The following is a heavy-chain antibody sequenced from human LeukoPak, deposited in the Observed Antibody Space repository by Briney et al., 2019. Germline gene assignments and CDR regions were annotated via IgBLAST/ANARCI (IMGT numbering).Heavy chain of an antibody. CDR3: ARAPFYKDAFDF. V-gene: IGHV1-8*01. D-gene: IGHD5-24*01. J-gene: IGHJ3*01. Sequence: ASVKVSCKASGFPFTNYDINWVRQATGQGLEWMGWMNPNSGNTGYAQKFRGRVTMTRNTSIGTAYMELSSLRSDDTAVYYCARAPFYKDAFDFWGQGTMLTVSS. CDR1: GFPFTNYD. CDR2: MNPNSGNT.